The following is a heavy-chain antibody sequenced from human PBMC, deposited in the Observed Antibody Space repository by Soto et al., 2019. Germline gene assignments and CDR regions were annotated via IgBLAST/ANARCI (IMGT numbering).Heavy chain of an antibody. D-gene: IGHD3-22*01. J-gene: IGHJ2*01. CDR3: ARDRYSYYSRAYQGVDWYFDL. Sequence: QVQLVESGGGVVQPGRSLRLSCAASGFIFSNYGMHWVRQAPGKGLEWVAVIWYDGSHESYADSVKGRFTISRDNSKNTLFLQMNSLRAEDTAVYYCARDRYSYYSRAYQGVDWYFDLWGRGTLVTVSS. CDR2: IWYDGSHE. V-gene: IGHV3-33*01. CDR1: GFIFSNYG.